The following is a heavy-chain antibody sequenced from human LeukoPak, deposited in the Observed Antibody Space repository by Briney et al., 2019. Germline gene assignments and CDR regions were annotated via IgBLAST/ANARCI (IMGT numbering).Heavy chain of an antibody. J-gene: IGHJ4*02. V-gene: IGHV3-53*01. CDR2: IYSGGST. D-gene: IGHD3-16*01. CDR3: ARDTAGGFDY. Sequence: GGSLRLSCAASGFSVSSNYMNWVRQAPGKGLEWVSVIYSGGSTYYADSVKGRFTISRDNSKNTLYLQMDSLRAEDTAVYYCARDTAGGFDYWGQGTLVTVSS. CDR1: GFSVSSNY.